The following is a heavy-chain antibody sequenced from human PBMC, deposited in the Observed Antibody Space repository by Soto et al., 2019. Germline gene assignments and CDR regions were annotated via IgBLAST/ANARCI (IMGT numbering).Heavy chain of an antibody. CDR3: ARGGYYDNTWGKLSHYGLDV. V-gene: IGHV1-18*01. Sequence: QVQLVQSAADVKKPGASVRVSCQASGYTFIRYGIAWVRQAPGQGLEWMGWISPYNDYTIYAQKLQGRVTMTANTSTRTVYMELRGLKSDDTAVYSCARGGYYDNTWGKLSHYGLDVWGQGTSVTVSS. J-gene: IGHJ6*02. CDR1: GYTFIRYG. D-gene: IGHD3-16*01. CDR2: ISPYNDYT.